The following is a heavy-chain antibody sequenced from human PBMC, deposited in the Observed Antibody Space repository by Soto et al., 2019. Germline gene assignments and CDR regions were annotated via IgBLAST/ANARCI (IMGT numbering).Heavy chain of an antibody. J-gene: IGHJ1*01. V-gene: IGHV3-23*01. CDR3: AKGRPGGIAVAGTYFQH. CDR1: GFTFSSYV. Sequence: EVQLLESGGGLVQPGGSLRLSCAASGFTFSSYVMSWVRQAPGKGLEWVSAISGSGGSTYYADSVKGRFTISRDNSKNTLYLQMNSLRAEDTAVYYCAKGRPGGIAVAGTYFQHWGQGTLVTVSS. CDR2: ISGSGGST. D-gene: IGHD6-19*01.